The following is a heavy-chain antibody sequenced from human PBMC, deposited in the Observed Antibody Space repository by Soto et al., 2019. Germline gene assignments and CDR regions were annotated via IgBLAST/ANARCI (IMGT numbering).Heavy chain of an antibody. CDR1: GFTFNDYY. J-gene: IGHJ4*02. CDR2: ISSSTGDII. CDR3: ARTSPTFDY. Sequence: QVQLVESGGGWVKSGGSLRLSCADSGFTFNDYYMSWIRQAPGKGLEWVSFISSSTGDIIYYADSVKGRFTISRDNAKNTLFLQMNSLRAEDTAVYYCARTSPTFDYWGQGTLVSVSS. V-gene: IGHV3-11*01.